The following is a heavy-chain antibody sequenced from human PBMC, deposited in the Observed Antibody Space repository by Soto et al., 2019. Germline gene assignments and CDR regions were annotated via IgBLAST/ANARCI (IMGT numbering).Heavy chain of an antibody. D-gene: IGHD4-17*01. V-gene: IGHV4-30-4*01. Sequence: NPSETLSLTCTVSGGSISSGDYYWSWIRQPPGKGLEWIGYIYYSGSTYYNPSLKSRVTISVDTSKNQFSLKLSSVTAADTAVYYCARDKHYGDSDSNYYYYGMDVWGQGTTVTVSS. CDR1: GGSISSGDYY. J-gene: IGHJ6*02. CDR3: ARDKHYGDSDSNYYYYGMDV. CDR2: IYYSGST.